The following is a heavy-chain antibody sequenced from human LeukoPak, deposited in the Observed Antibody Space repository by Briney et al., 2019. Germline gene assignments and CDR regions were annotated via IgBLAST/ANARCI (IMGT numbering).Heavy chain of an antibody. CDR3: ASDYYYGSGSYPS. CDR1: CGSIIIGGYS. CDR2: IYHSGST. D-gene: IGHD3-10*01. Sequence: SQTLSLTCSVSCGSIIIGGYSWSVSRQPPGKGLEWSGYIYHSGSTYYNPSLKSRVTISVDRSKNQFSLKLSSVTAADTAVYYCASDYYYGSGSYPSWGKGTLVTVSS. V-gene: IGHV4-30-2*01. J-gene: IGHJ5*02.